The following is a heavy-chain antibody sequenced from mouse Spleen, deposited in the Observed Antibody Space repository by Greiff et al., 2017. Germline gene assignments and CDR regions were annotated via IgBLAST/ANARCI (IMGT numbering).Heavy chain of an antibody. CDR1: GYTFTSYW. Sequence: QVQLKQSGAELAKPGASVKLSCKASGYTFTSYWMHWVKQRPGQGLEWIGYINPSSGYTKYNQKFKSKATLTVDKPSSTAYMQLSSLTSEDSAVYYCAEGRFAYWGQGTLVTVSA. V-gene: IGHV1-7*01. J-gene: IGHJ3*01. CDR3: AEGRFAY. CDR2: INPSSGYT.